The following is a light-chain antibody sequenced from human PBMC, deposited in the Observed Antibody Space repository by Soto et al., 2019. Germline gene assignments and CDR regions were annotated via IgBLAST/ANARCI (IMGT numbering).Light chain of an antibody. V-gene: IGKV3-15*01. CDR3: QQYDIWPRT. CDR1: QSVSRN. CDR2: GAS. Sequence: EIVMTQSPATLSVSPGERATLSCRASQSVSRNIAWYQQKPGQAPRLLIFGASTSATGIPARFSGGGSGTEFTLTITSLQSEDFAVYYCQQYDIWPRTFGQGTKVDIK. J-gene: IGKJ1*01.